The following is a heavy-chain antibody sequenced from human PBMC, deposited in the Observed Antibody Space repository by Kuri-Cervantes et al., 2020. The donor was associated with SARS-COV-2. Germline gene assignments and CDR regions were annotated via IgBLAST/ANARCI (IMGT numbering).Heavy chain of an antibody. J-gene: IGHJ5*02. D-gene: IGHD3-3*01. Sequence: GSLRLSCTVSGGSISSYYWSWIRQPAGKGLEWIGRIYTSGSTNYNPSLKSRVTISVDTSKNQFSLKQSSVTAADTAVYYCARQMMSSITIFGVVITRNWFDPWGQGTLVTVSS. V-gene: IGHV4-4*07. CDR2: IYTSGST. CDR3: ARQMMSSITIFGVVITRNWFDP. CDR1: GGSISSYY.